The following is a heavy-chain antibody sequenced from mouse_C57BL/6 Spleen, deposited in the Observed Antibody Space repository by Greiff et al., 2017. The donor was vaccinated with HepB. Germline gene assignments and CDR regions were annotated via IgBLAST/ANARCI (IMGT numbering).Heavy chain of an antibody. D-gene: IGHD2-1*01. Sequence: EVQLQQSGPELVKPGASVKIPCKASGYTFTDYNMDWVKQSHGKSLEWIGDINPNNGGTIYNQKFKGKATLTVDKSSSTAYMELRSLTSEDTAVYYCASSLYYGNYYYAMDYWGQGTSVTVSS. V-gene: IGHV1-18*01. CDR2: INPNNGGT. J-gene: IGHJ4*01. CDR3: ASSLYYGNYYYAMDY. CDR1: GYTFTDYN.